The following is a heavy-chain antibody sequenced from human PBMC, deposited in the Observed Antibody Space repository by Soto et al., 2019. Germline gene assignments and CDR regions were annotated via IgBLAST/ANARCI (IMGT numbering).Heavy chain of an antibody. Sequence: QVQLVQSGAEVKKPGAPVKVSCKASGYTFTDYDINWVRQATGQGLEWMGWMNPNTGNTRYAQHFQRRLIMTRDTSISTGFMVLSSLRSEDTALYDCASGKWATLTDFWGQGTPVTVSS. CDR2: MNPNTGNT. CDR3: ASGKWATLTDF. V-gene: IGHV1-8*01. J-gene: IGHJ4*02. CDR1: GYTFTDYD. D-gene: IGHD1-26*01.